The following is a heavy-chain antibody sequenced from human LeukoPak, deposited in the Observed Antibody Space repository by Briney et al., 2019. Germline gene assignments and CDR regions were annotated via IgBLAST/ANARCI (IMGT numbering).Heavy chain of an antibody. J-gene: IGHJ4*02. D-gene: IGHD1-7*01. Sequence: GGSLRLSCAASGFTFSSNSMNWVRQAPGKGLEWVSYISSSSSTIYYADSVKGRFTVSRDNAKNSLYLQMNSLRAEDTAVYYCVRDELGSNHWGQGTLVTVSS. V-gene: IGHV3-48*01. CDR2: ISSSSSTI. CDR1: GFTFSSNS. CDR3: VRDELGSNH.